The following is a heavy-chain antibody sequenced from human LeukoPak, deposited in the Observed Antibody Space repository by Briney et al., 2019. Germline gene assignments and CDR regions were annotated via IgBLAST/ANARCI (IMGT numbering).Heavy chain of an antibody. J-gene: IGHJ4*02. V-gene: IGHV1-2*02. CDR2: INPNSGGT. CDR3: ARGEGFRSGYYSH. Sequence: ASVKVSCKASGYTFTGYYMHWVRQAPGQGLEWMGWINPNSGGTNYAQKFQGRVTMTRDTSISTAYMELSRLRSDDTAVYYCARGEGFRSGYYSHWGQGTLVTVSS. CDR1: GYTFTGYY. D-gene: IGHD3-3*01.